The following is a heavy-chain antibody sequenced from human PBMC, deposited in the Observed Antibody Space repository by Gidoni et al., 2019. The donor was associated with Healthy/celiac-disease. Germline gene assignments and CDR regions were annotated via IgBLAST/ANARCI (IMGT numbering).Heavy chain of an antibody. J-gene: IGHJ4*02. Sequence: QVQLVESGGGVVQPGRSLRLSCAASGFTFSSYGMHWVRQAPGKGLEWVAVISYDGSNKYYADSVKGRFTISRDNSKNTLYLQMNSLRAEDTAVYYCAKDQGIGITMIVVALDYWGQGTLVTVSS. V-gene: IGHV3-30*18. CDR3: AKDQGIGITMIVVALDY. CDR2: ISYDGSNK. CDR1: GFTFSSYG. D-gene: IGHD3-22*01.